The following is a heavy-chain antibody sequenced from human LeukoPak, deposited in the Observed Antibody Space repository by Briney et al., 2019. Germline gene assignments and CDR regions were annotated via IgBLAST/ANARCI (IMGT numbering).Heavy chain of an antibody. CDR3: ATSAVPSNFYYYAMDA. Sequence: EGSLRLSCAASGFTFSSYSMNWVRQAPGKGLEWVSSISSSSTYIYYADSVKGRFTISRDSAKNSLYLQMNSLRAEDTALYYCATSAVPSNFYYYAMDAWGQGTTVTVSS. CDR2: ISSSSTYI. V-gene: IGHV3-21*01. J-gene: IGHJ6*02. CDR1: GFTFSSYS.